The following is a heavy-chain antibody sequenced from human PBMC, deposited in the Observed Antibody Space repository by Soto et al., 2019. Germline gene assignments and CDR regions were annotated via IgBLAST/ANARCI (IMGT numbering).Heavy chain of an antibody. CDR2: INHSGST. CDR1: GGSFSGYY. J-gene: IGHJ5*02. V-gene: IGHV4-34*01. CDR3: ARPLNCTNGVCYTVGWFDP. D-gene: IGHD2-8*01. Sequence: QVQLQQWGAGLLKPSETLSLTCAVYGGSFSGYYWSWIRQPPGKGLEWIGEINHSGSTNYNPSLKSRFTISVDTSKNQFSLKLSSVTAADTAVYYCARPLNCTNGVCYTVGWFDPWGQGTLVTVSS.